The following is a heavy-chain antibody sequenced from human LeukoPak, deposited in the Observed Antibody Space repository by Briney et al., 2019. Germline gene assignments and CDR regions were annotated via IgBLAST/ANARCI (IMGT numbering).Heavy chain of an antibody. J-gene: IGHJ6*02. CDR1: GGSISSYY. CDR2: IYYSGST. D-gene: IGHD3-22*01. CDR3: ARFKGSGYFGYYYYGMDV. V-gene: IGHV4-59*08. Sequence: SETLSLTCTVSGGSISSYYWSWIRQPPGKGLEWIGYIYYSGSTNYNPSLKRRVTISVDTSKNQFSLKLSSVTAADTAVYYCARFKGSGYFGYYYYGMDVWGQGTTVTVSS.